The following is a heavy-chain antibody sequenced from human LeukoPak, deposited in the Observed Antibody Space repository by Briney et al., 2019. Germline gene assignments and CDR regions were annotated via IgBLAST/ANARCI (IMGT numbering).Heavy chain of an antibody. CDR2: IGTAGDT. J-gene: IGHJ4*02. D-gene: IGHD6-19*01. CDR1: GFTFSSYD. CDR3: ARSVAGEYYFDY. Sequence: GGSLRLSCAASGFTFSSYDMHWVRQATGKGLEWVSAIGTAGDTYYPGSVKGRFTISRENAKNSLCLQMNSLRAGDTAVYYCARSVAGEYYFDYWGQGTLVTVSS. V-gene: IGHV3-13*01.